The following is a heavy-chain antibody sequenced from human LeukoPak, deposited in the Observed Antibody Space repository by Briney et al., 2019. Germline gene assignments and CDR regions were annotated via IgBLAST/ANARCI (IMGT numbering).Heavy chain of an antibody. V-gene: IGHV3-30-3*01. CDR2: ISYDGSNK. J-gene: IGHJ4*02. CDR3: ARGRYYDFWSGYGPIDY. D-gene: IGHD3-3*01. CDR1: GFTFSSYA. Sequence: GGSLRLSCAASGFTFSSYAMHWVRQAPGKGLEWVAVISYDGSNKYYADSVKGRFTISRDNSKNTLYLQMNSLRAEDTAVYYCARGRYYDFWSGYGPIDYWGQGTLVTVSS.